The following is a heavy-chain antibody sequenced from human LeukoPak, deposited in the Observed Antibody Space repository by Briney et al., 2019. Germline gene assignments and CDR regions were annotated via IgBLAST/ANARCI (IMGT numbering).Heavy chain of an antibody. V-gene: IGHV3-9*01. CDR3: AKALRFRGPAGS. Sequence: HPGGSLRLSCAASGFTFGDYAMHWVRQAPGKGLEWVSGISWNSGSIGYADSVKGRFTISRDNAKNSLYLQMNSLRAEDTALYYCAKALRFRGPAGSWGQGTLVTVSS. CDR1: GFTFGDYA. J-gene: IGHJ5*02. CDR2: ISWNSGSI. D-gene: IGHD1-1*01.